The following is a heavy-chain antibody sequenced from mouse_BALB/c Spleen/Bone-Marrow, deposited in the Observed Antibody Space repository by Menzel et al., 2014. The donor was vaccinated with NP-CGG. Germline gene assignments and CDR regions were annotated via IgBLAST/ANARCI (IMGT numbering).Heavy chain of an antibody. J-gene: IGHJ4*01. CDR1: GYTFTDYI. CDR2: IYPGSGSI. V-gene: IGHV1-77*01. D-gene: IGHD4-1*01. CDR3: ARSPNWDPYYAMDY. Sequence: VQLVESGPELVKPGASVKMSCKASGYTFTDYIINWVKQRTGQGLVWIGEIYPGSGSIYYNEKFKGKATLTADKSSNAAYMQFSSLTSEDSAVYFCARSPNWDPYYAMDYWGQGTSVTVSS.